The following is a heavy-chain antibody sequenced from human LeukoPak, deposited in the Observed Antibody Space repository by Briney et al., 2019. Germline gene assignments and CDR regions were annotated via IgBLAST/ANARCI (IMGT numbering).Heavy chain of an antibody. Sequence: HTGGSLRLSCATSGFTFSNYDMHWVRQVTGRGLEWVSTIAFAGDTYYPASVKGRFTISRENARNSLYLQMNSLRAGDTAVYYCARGGSGSWYLKRVFDYWGQGTLVTVSS. V-gene: IGHV3-13*01. CDR2: IAFAGDT. CDR3: ARGGSGSWYLKRVFDY. J-gene: IGHJ4*02. CDR1: GFTFSNYD. D-gene: IGHD6-13*01.